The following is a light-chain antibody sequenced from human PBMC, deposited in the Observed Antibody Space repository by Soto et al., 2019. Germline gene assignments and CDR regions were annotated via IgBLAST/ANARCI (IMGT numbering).Light chain of an antibody. V-gene: IGLV3-21*02. CDR1: DIGSKG. J-gene: IGLJ2*01. CDR3: QLWDSSTDHPA. Sequence: SYELTQPPSLSVAPGQTARIPCGGNDIGSKGVHWYQQKPGQAPVMVVYDDSDRPSGIPERFSGSNSGNTATLTISRVEAGDEADYYCQLWDSSTDHPAFGGGTKLTVL. CDR2: DDS.